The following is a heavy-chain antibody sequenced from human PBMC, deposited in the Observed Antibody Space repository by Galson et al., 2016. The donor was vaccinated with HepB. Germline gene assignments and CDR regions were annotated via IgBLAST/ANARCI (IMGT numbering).Heavy chain of an antibody. CDR1: GFTFHAYS. J-gene: IGHJ4*02. Sequence: SLRLSCAASGFTFHAYSMTWVRQAPGKGLEWVSSISADSSYISYAASLKGRLTISRDDTKNSLFLRMNSLRAEDTAVYFCGWFMSGVDYGGQGALVTVSS. V-gene: IGHV3-21*06. CDR3: GWFMSGVDY. CDR2: ISADSSYI. D-gene: IGHD2-8*02.